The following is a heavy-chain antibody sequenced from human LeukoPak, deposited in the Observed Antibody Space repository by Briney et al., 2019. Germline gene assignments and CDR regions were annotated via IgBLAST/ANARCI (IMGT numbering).Heavy chain of an antibody. J-gene: IGHJ4*02. CDR1: GGSFSGYY. CDR2: FSHSGFP. V-gene: IGHV4-34*01. CDR3: ASYSYDSSGYNDY. D-gene: IGHD3-22*01. Sequence: SETLSLTCAVYGGSFSGYYWSWIRQPPGKGLEWIGEFSHSGFPVYNPSLGGRVTISIDASKNQFSLKLSSVTAADTAVYYCASYSYDSSGYNDYWGQGTLVTVSS.